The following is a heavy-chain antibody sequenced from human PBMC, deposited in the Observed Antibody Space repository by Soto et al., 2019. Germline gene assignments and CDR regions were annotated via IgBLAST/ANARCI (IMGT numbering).Heavy chain of an antibody. Sequence: QITLKESGPTLVEPTQTLTLTCTFSGFSLTTRQVGVGWNRQPPGQALEWLAVIYWDNDKRYSPSLERRLTITKDTSKNQVVLTMTNMDPMDIATYSCAHLMITYGGVIADDAFDVWGQGTMVTVSS. J-gene: IGHJ3*01. CDR1: GFSLTTRQVG. CDR2: IYWDNDK. V-gene: IGHV2-5*02. CDR3: AHLMITYGGVIADDAFDV. D-gene: IGHD3-16*02.